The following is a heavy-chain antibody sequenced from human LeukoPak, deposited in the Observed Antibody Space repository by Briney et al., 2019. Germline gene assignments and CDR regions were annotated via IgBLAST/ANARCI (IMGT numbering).Heavy chain of an antibody. Sequence: GGSLRLSRAASGFTFSSYWMSWVRQAPGKGLEWVANIKQDGSEKYYVDSVKGRFTISRDNAKNSLYLQMNSLRAEDTAVYYCARDRKYSSSWYRSSWFDPWGQGTLVTVSS. CDR2: IKQDGSEK. D-gene: IGHD6-13*01. CDR1: GFTFSSYW. J-gene: IGHJ5*02. CDR3: ARDRKYSSSWYRSSWFDP. V-gene: IGHV3-7*01.